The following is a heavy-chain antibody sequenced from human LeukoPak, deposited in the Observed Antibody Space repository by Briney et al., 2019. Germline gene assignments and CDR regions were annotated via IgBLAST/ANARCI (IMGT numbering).Heavy chain of an antibody. CDR3: AREASTMVRGVSDFDY. CDR1: GFTFSSYS. V-gene: IGHV3-21*04. J-gene: IGHJ4*02. Sequence: GGSLRLSCAASGFTFSSYSMNWVRQAPGKGLEWVSSISSSSSYIYYADSVKGRFTISRDNAENSLYLQMSSLRSEDTAVYYCAREASTMVRGVSDFDYWGQGTLVTVSS. CDR2: ISSSSSYI. D-gene: IGHD3-10*01.